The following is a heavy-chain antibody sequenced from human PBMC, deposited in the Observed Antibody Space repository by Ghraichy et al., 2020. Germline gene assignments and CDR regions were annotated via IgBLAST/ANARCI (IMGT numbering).Heavy chain of an antibody. CDR1: GFTFSSYD. Sequence: GALRLSCAASGFTFSSYDMNWVRQAPGKGLEWVSSISRSSSYIYYADSVKGRFTISRDNAKNSLYLQMNSLRAEDTAVYYCARAWSSSWYYFDYWGQGTLVTIAS. D-gene: IGHD6-13*01. J-gene: IGHJ4*02. V-gene: IGHV3-21*01. CDR3: ARAWSSSWYYFDY. CDR2: ISRSSSYI.